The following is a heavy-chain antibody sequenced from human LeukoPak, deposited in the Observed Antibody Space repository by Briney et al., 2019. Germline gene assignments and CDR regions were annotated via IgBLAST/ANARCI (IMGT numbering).Heavy chain of an antibody. CDR1: GFTFSSYA. CDR3: AKVSRPEWNLDWFDH. D-gene: IGHD1-7*01. V-gene: IGHV3-23*01. J-gene: IGHJ5*02. CDR2: ISGSGGST. Sequence: PGGSLRLSCAASGFTFSSYAMSWVRQAPGKGLDWVSGISGSGGSTYYADSVKGRFTISRDNSKNTLYLQMNSLRVEDTAIYYCAKVSRPEWNLDWFDHWGQGTLVTVSS.